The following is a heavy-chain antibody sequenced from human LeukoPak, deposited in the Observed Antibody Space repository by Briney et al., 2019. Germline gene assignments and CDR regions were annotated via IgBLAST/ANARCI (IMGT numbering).Heavy chain of an antibody. V-gene: IGHV3-15*01. D-gene: IGHD4-17*01. CDR2: IKSKTDGGTT. J-gene: IGHJ6*02. CDR1: GFTFSNAW. Sequence: GGSLKLSCAASGFTFSNAWMSWVRQAPGKGLEWVGRIKSKTDGGTTDYAAPVKGRFTISRDDSKNTLYLQMNSLKTEDTAVYYCTTDNTVTPLYYYYGMDVWGQGTTVTVSS. CDR3: TTDNTVTPLYYYYGMDV.